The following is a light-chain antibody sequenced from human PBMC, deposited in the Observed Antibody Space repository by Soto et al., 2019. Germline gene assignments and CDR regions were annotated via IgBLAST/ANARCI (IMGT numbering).Light chain of an antibody. CDR3: QQYGSSPPIT. CDR2: GAS. J-gene: IGKJ5*01. V-gene: IGKV3-15*01. CDR1: QAISGT. Sequence: ERVMTQSPATLSVSPGERATLSCRASQAISGTLAWYQQKPGQAPRLLIHGASTRAPGFPARFSGSGSGTDFTLTISRLEPEDFAVYYCQQYGSSPPITFGQGTRLEIK.